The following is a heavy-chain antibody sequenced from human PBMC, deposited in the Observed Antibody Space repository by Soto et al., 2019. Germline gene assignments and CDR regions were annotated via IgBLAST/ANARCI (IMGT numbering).Heavy chain of an antibody. CDR1: GFTFGDYA. Sequence: GGSLRLSCTASGFTFGDYAMSWFRQAPGKGLEWVGFIRSKAYGGTTEYAASVKGRFTISRDDSKSIAYLQMNSLKTEDTAVYYCTRVGRWELRREAFDICGQGTMVTVSS. CDR3: TRVGRWELRREAFDI. CDR2: IRSKAYGGTT. V-gene: IGHV3-49*03. D-gene: IGHD1-26*01. J-gene: IGHJ3*02.